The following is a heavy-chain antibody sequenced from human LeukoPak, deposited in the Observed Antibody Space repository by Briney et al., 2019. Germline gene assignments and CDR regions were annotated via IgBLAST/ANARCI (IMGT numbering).Heavy chain of an antibody. J-gene: IGHJ3*02. V-gene: IGHV3-30-3*01. Sequence: GRSLRLSCAASGFTFSSYAMHWVHQAPGKGLEWVAVISYDGSNKYYADSVKGRFTISRDNSKNTLYLQMNSLRAEDTAVYYCARFVEPGGAFDIWGQGTMVTVSS. CDR1: GFTFSSYA. CDR3: ARFVEPGGAFDI. D-gene: IGHD5-24*01. CDR2: ISYDGSNK.